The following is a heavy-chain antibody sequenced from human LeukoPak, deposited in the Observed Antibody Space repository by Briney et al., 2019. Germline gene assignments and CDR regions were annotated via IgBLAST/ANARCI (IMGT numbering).Heavy chain of an antibody. CDR1: GGSVSSGSYY. V-gene: IGHV4-61*01. CDR2: IYYSGST. CDR3: AKSLVGASAFFDY. Sequence: SETLSLTCTVSGGSVSSGSYYWSWIRQPPGKGLEWIGYIYYSGSTNYNPSLKSRVTISVDTSKNQFSLKLSSVTAADTAVYYCAKSLVGASAFFDYWGQGTLVTVSS. D-gene: IGHD1-26*01. J-gene: IGHJ4*02.